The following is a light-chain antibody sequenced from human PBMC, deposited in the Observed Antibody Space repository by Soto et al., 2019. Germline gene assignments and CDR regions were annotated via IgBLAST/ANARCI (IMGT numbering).Light chain of an antibody. Sequence: QSALTRPASVSGSLGQSITISCTGTGSDIAGYNYISWYQQLPGKAPKLMIYEVTIRPSGISNRFSGSKSGNTASLTISGLQAEDEADYFCTSFTSTSSLYVFGTGTKLTVL. J-gene: IGLJ1*01. CDR2: EVT. CDR3: TSFTSTSSLYV. CDR1: GSDIAGYNY. V-gene: IGLV2-14*01.